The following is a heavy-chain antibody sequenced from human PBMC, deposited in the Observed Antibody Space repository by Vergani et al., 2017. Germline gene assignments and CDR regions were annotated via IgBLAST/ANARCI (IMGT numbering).Heavy chain of an antibody. D-gene: IGHD6-13*01. V-gene: IGHV3-7*01. CDR3: AREVAAAGLPHYYYGMDV. CDR2: IKQNGSEK. CDR1: GFTFSSYW. Sequence: VQLVESGGGLVQPGGSLRLSCAASGFTFSSYWMSWVRQAPGKGLEWVANIKQNGSEKYYVDSVKGRLTISRDNAKNSLYLQMNSLRAEDTAVYYCAREVAAAGLPHYYYGMDVWGQGTTVTVSS. J-gene: IGHJ6*02.